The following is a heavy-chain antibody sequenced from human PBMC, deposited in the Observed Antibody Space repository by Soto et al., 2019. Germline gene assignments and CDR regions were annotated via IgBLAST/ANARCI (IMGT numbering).Heavy chain of an antibody. CDR3: ARDYQGYYDSSGYYGMDV. CDR1: GGSIISYY. CDR2: IYYSGST. D-gene: IGHD3-22*01. V-gene: IGHV4-59*01. Sequence: PSETLSLTCTVSGGSIISYYWSWIRQPPGKGLEWIGYIYYSGSTNYNPSLKSRVTISVDTSKNQFSLKLSSVTAADTAVYYCARDYQGYYDSSGYYGMDVWGQGTTVTVSS. J-gene: IGHJ6*02.